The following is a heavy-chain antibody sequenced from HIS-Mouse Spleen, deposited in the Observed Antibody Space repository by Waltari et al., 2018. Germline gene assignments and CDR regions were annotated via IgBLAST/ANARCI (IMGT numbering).Heavy chain of an antibody. Sequence: QVQLVESGGGVVQPGRSLRLSCAASGFTFSSYAMHWVRQAPGKGLGWGAFISYDGSNKYYADSVKGRFTISRDNSKNTLYLQMNSLRAEDTAVYYCARASVVGSGHFDYWGQGTLVTVSS. V-gene: IGHV3-30-3*01. CDR2: ISYDGSNK. CDR1: GFTFSSYA. D-gene: IGHD6-19*01. CDR3: ARASVVGSGHFDY. J-gene: IGHJ4*02.